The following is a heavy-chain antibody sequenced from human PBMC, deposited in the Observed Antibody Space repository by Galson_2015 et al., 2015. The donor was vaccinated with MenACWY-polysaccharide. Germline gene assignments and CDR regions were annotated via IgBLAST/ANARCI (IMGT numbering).Heavy chain of an antibody. CDR2: SGSGGGL. J-gene: IGHJ4*02. CDR3: AKVGTSSSRTLGPDN. CDR1: GFSFSTYG. Sequence: SLRLSCAASGFSFSTYGMTWVRQAPGKGLEWVSGSGSGGGLYYADSVKGRFTVSRDNSKNTLYLQMNNLRAEDTAVYYCAKVGTSSSRTLGPDNWGQGTLVTVSS. D-gene: IGHD6-13*01. V-gene: IGHV3-23*01.